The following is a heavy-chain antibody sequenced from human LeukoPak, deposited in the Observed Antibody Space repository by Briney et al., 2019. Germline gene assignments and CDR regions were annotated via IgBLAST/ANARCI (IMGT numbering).Heavy chain of an antibody. J-gene: IGHJ4*02. CDR3: AKGLMITFGELSDYFDY. D-gene: IGHD3-16*01. CDR2: ISYDGSNV. Sequence: GGSLRLSCAASGFTFSSYAMSWVRQAPGKGLEWVALISYDGSNVYYTDSVKGRFTISRDNSKNTLYLQMNSLRAEDTAVFYCAKGLMITFGELSDYFDYWGQGTLVTVSS. V-gene: IGHV3-30*18. CDR1: GFTFSSYA.